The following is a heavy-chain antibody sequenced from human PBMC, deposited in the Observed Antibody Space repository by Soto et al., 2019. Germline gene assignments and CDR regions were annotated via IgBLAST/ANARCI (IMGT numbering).Heavy chain of an antibody. D-gene: IGHD3-3*01. V-gene: IGHV3-23*01. CDR1: GFTFSSYA. CDR2: ISGSGGST. Sequence: GGSLRLSCAASGFTFSSYAMSWVRQAPGKGLEWVSAISGSGGSTYYADSVKGRFTISRDNSKNTLYLQMNSLRAEDTAVYYGAKDSSPTNYDFWSGYSVDYWGQGTLVTVSS. J-gene: IGHJ4*02. CDR3: AKDSSPTNYDFWSGYSVDY.